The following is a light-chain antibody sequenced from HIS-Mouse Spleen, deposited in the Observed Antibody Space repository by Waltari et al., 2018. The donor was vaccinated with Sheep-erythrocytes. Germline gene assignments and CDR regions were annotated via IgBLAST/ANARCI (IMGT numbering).Light chain of an antibody. V-gene: IGKV3-11*01. CDR1: QTVSSY. CDR2: DAS. Sequence: EIVLTQSPATLSLSPGERATLPCRAIQTVSSYLAWYQQKPGQDPRLLIYDASNRATGIPARFSGSGSGTDFTCTISSLEPEDFAVYYCQQRSNWYTFGQGTKLEIK. CDR3: QQRSNWYT. J-gene: IGKJ2*01.